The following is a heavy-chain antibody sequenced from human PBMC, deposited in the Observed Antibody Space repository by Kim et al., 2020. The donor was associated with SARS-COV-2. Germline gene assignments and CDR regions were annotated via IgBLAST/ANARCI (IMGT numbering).Heavy chain of an antibody. CDR2: INPSGGMT. J-gene: IGHJ4*02. CDR1: GYTFTSYY. CDR3: ARGRYSSGLFDY. D-gene: IGHD6-19*01. V-gene: IGHV1-46*01. Sequence: ASVKVSCKASGYTFTSYYIHWVRQATGQGLEWLGLINPSGGMTTYAQKFQGRVTLTRDTSTSTVYMELSSLRYEDTAVYYCARGRYSSGLFDYWGQGTLVCVSP.